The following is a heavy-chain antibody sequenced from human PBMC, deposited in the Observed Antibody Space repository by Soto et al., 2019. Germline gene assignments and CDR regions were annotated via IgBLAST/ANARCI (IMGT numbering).Heavy chain of an antibody. D-gene: IGHD6-19*01. CDR3: ARGGWYNYYYGMDV. J-gene: IGHJ6*02. CDR1: GFTLSSYE. Sequence: GGSLRLSCAASGFTLSSYEMNWVRQAPGKGLEWVSYISSSGSTIYYADSVKGRFTISRDNAKNSLYLQMNSLRAEDTAVYYCARGGWYNYYYGMDVWGQGTTVTVSS. V-gene: IGHV3-48*03. CDR2: ISSSGSTI.